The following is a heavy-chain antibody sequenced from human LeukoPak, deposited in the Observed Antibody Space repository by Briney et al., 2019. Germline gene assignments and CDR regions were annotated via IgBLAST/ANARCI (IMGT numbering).Heavy chain of an antibody. V-gene: IGHV4-59*01. CDR2: TSDSRNT. J-gene: IGHJ4*02. Sequence: SETLSLTCTVSGGSIRNYYWNWIRQPPGKGLEWIGYTSDSRNTDYKPSLKSRVTISVDTSKNQFSLKLTSATAADTAVYYCARWHSHGRYFDYWGQGALVTVSS. D-gene: IGHD2-21*01. CDR1: GGSIRNYY. CDR3: ARWHSHGRYFDY.